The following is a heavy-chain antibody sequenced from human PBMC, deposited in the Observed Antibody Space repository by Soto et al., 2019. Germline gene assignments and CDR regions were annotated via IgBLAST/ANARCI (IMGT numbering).Heavy chain of an antibody. V-gene: IGHV3-21*01. J-gene: IGHJ6*02. CDR2: ISSSSSYI. D-gene: IGHD5-12*01. CDR3: ARGFGYSGYGDYGMDV. Sequence: EVQLLESGGGLVQPGGSLRLSCAASGFTFSSYAMSWVRQAPGKGLEWVSAISSSSSYIYYADSVKGRFTISRDNAKNSLYLQMNSLRAEDTAVYYCARGFGYSGYGDYGMDVWGQGTTVTVSS. CDR1: GFTFSSYA.